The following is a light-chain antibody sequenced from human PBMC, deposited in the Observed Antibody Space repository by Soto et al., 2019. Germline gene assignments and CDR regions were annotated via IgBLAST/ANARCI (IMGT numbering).Light chain of an antibody. J-gene: IGKJ3*01. CDR1: KGIRND. V-gene: IGKV1-6*01. CDR2: AAS. Sequence: TQITQPPPSLSPSVGDKAPIISGAGKGIRNDLAWFRQNPGKAPKLLIYAASNLQSGVPARFSGSGSGTDFTLTISSLQPEDFATYYCLQKYFYPFTFGPGTKVDIK. CDR3: LQKYFYPFT.